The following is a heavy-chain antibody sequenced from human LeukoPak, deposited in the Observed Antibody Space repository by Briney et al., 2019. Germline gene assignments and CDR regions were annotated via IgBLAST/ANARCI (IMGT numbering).Heavy chain of an antibody. J-gene: IGHJ4*02. CDR2: ISSSSSYI. CDR3: ATDYGGNSGGFDY. Sequence: GGSLRLSCAASGFTFSSDAMSWVRQAPGKGLEWVSSISSSSSYIYYADSVKGRFTISRDNAKNSLYLQMNSLRAEDTAVYYCATDYGGNSGGFDYWGQGTLVTVSS. V-gene: IGHV3-21*01. CDR1: GFTFSSDA. D-gene: IGHD4-23*01.